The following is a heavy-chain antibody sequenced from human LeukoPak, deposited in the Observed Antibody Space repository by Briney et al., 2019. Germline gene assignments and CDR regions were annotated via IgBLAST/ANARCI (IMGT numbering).Heavy chain of an antibody. CDR2: TRNKANSYTT. CDR3: ASPQRQGY. V-gene: IGHV3-72*01. J-gene: IGHJ4*02. Sequence: GGSLRLSCAASGFTFSDHYMDWVRQAPGKGLEWVGRTRNKANSYTTEYAASVKGRFTISRDDSKNSLYLQMYSLKTEDTAVYYCASPQRQGYWGQGTLVTVSS. D-gene: IGHD1-1*01. CDR1: GFTFSDHY.